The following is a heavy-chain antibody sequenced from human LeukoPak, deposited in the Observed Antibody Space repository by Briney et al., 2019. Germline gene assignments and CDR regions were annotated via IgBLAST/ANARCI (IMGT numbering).Heavy chain of an antibody. CDR1: GFTFSSSA. V-gene: IGHV3-23*01. CDR2: ISGSGDST. Sequence: GGSLRLSCAASGFTFSSSAMSWVRQAPGEGLEWVSAISGSGDSTYYADSVKGRFTISRDNSKNTLYLQMNSLRAEDTAVYYCAKVGTYDFWSGNYMDVWGKGTTVTVSS. D-gene: IGHD3-3*01. J-gene: IGHJ6*03. CDR3: AKVGTYDFWSGNYMDV.